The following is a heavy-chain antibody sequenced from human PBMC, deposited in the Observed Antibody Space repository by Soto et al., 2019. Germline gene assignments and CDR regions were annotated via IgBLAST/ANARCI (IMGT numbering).Heavy chain of an antibody. CDR1: EFTFISYG. V-gene: IGHV3-33*08. D-gene: IGHD3-22*01. CDR2: IWYDGSNK. CDR3: ARDLTLVRDSSGYYYLFEY. Sequence: RHSYAASEFTFISYGIHWVSQKPGKGLEWVAVIWYDGSNKYYADSVKGRFTISRDNSKNTLYLQMNSLRAEDTAVYYCARDLTLVRDSSGYYYLFEYWGQGTLVTVSS. J-gene: IGHJ4*02.